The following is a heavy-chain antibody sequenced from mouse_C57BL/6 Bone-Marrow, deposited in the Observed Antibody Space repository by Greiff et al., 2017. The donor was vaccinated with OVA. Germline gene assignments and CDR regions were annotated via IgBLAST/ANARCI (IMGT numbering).Heavy chain of an antibody. CDR2: IDSSDSET. V-gene: IGHV1-52*01. Sequence: VQLQQPGAELVRPGSSVKLSCKASGYTFTSYWMHWVKPRPIQGLEWIGNIDSSDSETHYNQKFKDKATLTVDKSSSKAYMQLSSLTSEDSAVYYCARGSYYGSSYGFAYWGQGTLVTVSA. J-gene: IGHJ3*01. CDR3: ARGSYYGSSYGFAY. CDR1: GYTFTSYW. D-gene: IGHD1-1*01.